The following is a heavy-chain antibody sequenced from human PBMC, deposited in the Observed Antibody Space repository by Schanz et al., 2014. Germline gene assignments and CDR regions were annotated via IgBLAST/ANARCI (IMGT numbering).Heavy chain of an antibody. J-gene: IGHJ4*02. D-gene: IGHD3-9*01. CDR2: ISSSGTTI. V-gene: IGHV3-48*01. CDR1: GFAFSSYS. Sequence: EVQLVESGGYLVQPGGSLRLSCTASGFAFSSYSMNWVRQAPGKGLEWVSYISSSGTTIYYADSVKGRFTISRDNSKNTLYLQMNSRRAEDTAVFYCAKQIHYDILTVTRNWGQGTLVTVSS. CDR3: AKQIHYDILTVTRN.